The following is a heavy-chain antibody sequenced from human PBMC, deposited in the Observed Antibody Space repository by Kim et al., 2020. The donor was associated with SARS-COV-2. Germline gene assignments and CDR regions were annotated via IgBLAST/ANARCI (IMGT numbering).Heavy chain of an antibody. CDR1: GYTFTSYA. D-gene: IGHD3-9*01. Sequence: ASVKVSCKASGYTFTSYAMNWVRQAPGQGLEWMGWINTNTGNPTYAQGFTGRFVFSLDTSVSTAYLQISSLKAEDTAVYYCARQNILTSYYYYYHGMDVWGQGTTFTVSS. V-gene: IGHV7-4-1*02. J-gene: IGHJ6*02. CDR2: INTNTGNP. CDR3: ARQNILTSYYYYYHGMDV.